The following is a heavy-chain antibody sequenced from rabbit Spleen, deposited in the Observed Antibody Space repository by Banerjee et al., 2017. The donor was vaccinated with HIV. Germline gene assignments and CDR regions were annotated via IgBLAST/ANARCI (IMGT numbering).Heavy chain of an antibody. Sequence: QSLEESGGDLVKPGASLTLTCTASGFSFTSRYYMCWVRQAPGKGLEWIACINTATAKGVYASWAKGRFAISKTSSTTVTLQMTSLTAADTATYFCARDLVAVIGWNFNLWGQGTLVTVS. CDR1: GFSFTSRYY. CDR2: INTATAKG. J-gene: IGHJ4*01. V-gene: IGHV1S40*01. D-gene: IGHD1-1*01. CDR3: ARDLVAVIGWNFNL.